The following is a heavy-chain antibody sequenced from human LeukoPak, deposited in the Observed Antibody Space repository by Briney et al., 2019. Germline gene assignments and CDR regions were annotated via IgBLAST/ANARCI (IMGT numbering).Heavy chain of an antibody. CDR3: ARSLGGYGPFDY. V-gene: IGHV3-33*01. J-gene: IGHJ4*02. Sequence: PGGSLRLSCAESGYTFSSYGMHWVRQAPGKGLEWVAVIWYDGSNKYYADSVKGRFTISRDNSKNTLYPQMNSLRAEDTAVYYCARSLGGYGPFDYWGQGTLVTVSS. CDR2: IWYDGSNK. CDR1: GYTFSSYG. D-gene: IGHD3-16*01.